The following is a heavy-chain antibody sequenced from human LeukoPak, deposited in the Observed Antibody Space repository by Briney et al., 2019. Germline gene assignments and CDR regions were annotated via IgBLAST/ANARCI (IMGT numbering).Heavy chain of an antibody. V-gene: IGHV3-7*03. CDR1: GFSFSSYW. CDR3: ATTAAAINWFDP. J-gene: IGHJ5*02. CDR2: INQDGSEK. Sequence: GGSLRLSCAASGFSFSSYWMSWVRQAPGKGLEWVANINQDGSEKYYVDSVKGRFTISRDNAKNSLYLQMNSLRAEDTAVYYCATTAAAINWFDPWGQGTLVTVSS. D-gene: IGHD2-2*02.